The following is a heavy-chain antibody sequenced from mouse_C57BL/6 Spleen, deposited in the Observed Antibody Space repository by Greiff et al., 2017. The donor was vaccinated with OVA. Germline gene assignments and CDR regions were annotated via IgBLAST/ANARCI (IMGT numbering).Heavy chain of an antibody. Sequence: QVQLKQPGAELVKPGASVKTSCKASGYTFTSYWITWVKQRPGQGLEWIGDIYPGSGSTNYNEKFKSKATLTVDTSSSTAYMQLSSLTSEDSAVYYCASGNGPFDVWGTGTTVTVSS. V-gene: IGHV1-55*01. CDR1: GYTFTSYW. J-gene: IGHJ1*03. CDR2: IYPGSGST. CDR3: ASGNGPFDV.